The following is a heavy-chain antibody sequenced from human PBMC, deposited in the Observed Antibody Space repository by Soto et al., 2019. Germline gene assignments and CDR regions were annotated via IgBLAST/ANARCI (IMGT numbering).Heavy chain of an antibody. Sequence: SETLSLTCAVYGGSFSGYFWSWIRQPPGKGLEWIGCIYYSGTTNYNSSLKSRVTISLDTSKNQFSLRLRSVTAADTAVYYCARYVNPYDTAVWFDPWGQGTLVTVSS. CDR1: GGSFSGYF. D-gene: IGHD3-9*01. J-gene: IGHJ5*02. CDR3: ARYVNPYDTAVWFDP. CDR2: IYYSGTT. V-gene: IGHV4-59*01.